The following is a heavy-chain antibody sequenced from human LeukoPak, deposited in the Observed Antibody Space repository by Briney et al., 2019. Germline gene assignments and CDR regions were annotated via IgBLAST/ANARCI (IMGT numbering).Heavy chain of an antibody. Sequence: SETLALTCAVYGGSFSGYYWSWIRQPPGKGLEWIGEINHSGSTNYNPSLKSRVTISVDTSKNQFSLKLSSVTAADTAVYYWASRRVLLWFGELPFDYWGQGTLVTVSS. D-gene: IGHD3-10*01. CDR3: ASRRVLLWFGELPFDY. CDR2: INHSGST. V-gene: IGHV4-34*01. CDR1: GGSFSGYY. J-gene: IGHJ4*02.